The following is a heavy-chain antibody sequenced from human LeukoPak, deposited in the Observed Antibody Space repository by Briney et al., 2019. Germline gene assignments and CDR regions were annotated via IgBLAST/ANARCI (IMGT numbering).Heavy chain of an antibody. J-gene: IGHJ4*02. CDR2: IKQDGSEK. CDR1: GFTFSSYW. D-gene: IGHD3-22*01. Sequence: GGSLRLSCAASGFTFSSYWMSWVRQAPGKGLEWVANIKQDGSEKYYVDSVKGRFTISRDNAKNSLYLQMNSLRAEDTAVYYCARGYDSSGYCFDYWGQGTLVTVSS. CDR3: ARGYDSSGYCFDY. V-gene: IGHV3-7*01.